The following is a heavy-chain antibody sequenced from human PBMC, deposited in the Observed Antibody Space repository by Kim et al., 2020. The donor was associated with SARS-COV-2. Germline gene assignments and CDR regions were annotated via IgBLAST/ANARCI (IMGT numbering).Heavy chain of an antibody. CDR3: ARRWTKNYYYGMDV. Sequence: NPSLKSRVTISVDTSKNQFSLKLSSVTAADTAVYYCARRWTKNYYYGMDVWGQGTTVTVSS. J-gene: IGHJ6*02. D-gene: IGHD2-15*01. V-gene: IGHV4-39*01.